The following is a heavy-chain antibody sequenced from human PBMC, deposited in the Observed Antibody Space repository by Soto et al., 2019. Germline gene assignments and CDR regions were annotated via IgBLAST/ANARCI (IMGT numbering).Heavy chain of an antibody. CDR1: SFTCSSYG. CDR2: ISYDGSNK. J-gene: IGHJ6*02. V-gene: IGHV3-30*18. D-gene: IGHD6-19*01. Sequence: PLRPSWSSASFTCSSYGMDRVLDAPFKWLGLVAVISYDGSNKYYADSVKGRLTISRDNSKNTLYLQMNSLSAEDAAVYYCAKDITVAGSRWGYYYYYGLGVWGQGTTVTVSS. CDR3: AKDITVAGSRWGYYYYYGLGV.